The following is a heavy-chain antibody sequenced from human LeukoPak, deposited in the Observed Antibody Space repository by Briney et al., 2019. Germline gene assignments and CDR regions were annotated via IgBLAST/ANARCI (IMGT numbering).Heavy chain of an antibody. CDR2: FDVIDSET. CDR3: AAGRPYSLLDY. D-gene: IGHD5-18*01. J-gene: IGHJ4*02. V-gene: IGHV1-24*01. CDR1: GSSLSELS. Sequence: ASVKVSCTVSGSSLSELSLYWVRQAPGKGLEWMGGFDVIDSETFYAQKFQGRVTMTEDSSTDTAYMELRSLTSDDTALYYCAAGRPYSLLDYWAQGPVVTVSS.